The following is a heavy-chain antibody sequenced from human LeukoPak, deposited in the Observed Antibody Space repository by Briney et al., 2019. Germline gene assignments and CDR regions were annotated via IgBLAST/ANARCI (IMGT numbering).Heavy chain of an antibody. CDR1: GDSISSSSYY. D-gene: IGHD2-2*01. Sequence: PSETLSLTCTVSGDSISSSSYYWGWIRQPPGKGLEWIGDIYYSGSTHYNPSLKSRVTISVDTSKNQFSLKLSSVTAADTAVYYCAREVVPAVIDAFDIWGQGTMVTVSS. CDR2: IYYSGST. J-gene: IGHJ3*02. CDR3: AREVVPAVIDAFDI. V-gene: IGHV4-39*02.